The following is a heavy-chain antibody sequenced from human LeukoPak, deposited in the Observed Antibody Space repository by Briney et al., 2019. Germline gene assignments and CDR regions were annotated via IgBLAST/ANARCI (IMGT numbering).Heavy chain of an antibody. Sequence: SETLSLTRAVYGGSFSGYYWSWIRQPPGQGLEWIGEINHSGSTNYNPSLKSRVTISVDTSKNQFSLKLSSVTAEDTAVYYCTFRETAVREGFHDYWGQGTLVTVSS. V-gene: IGHV4-34*01. J-gene: IGHJ4*02. D-gene: IGHD5-18*01. CDR2: INHSGST. CDR3: TFRETAVREGFHDY. CDR1: GGSFSGYY.